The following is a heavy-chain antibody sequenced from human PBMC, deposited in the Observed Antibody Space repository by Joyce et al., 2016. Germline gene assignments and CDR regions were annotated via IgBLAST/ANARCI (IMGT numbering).Heavy chain of an antibody. V-gene: IGHV4-59*01. Sequence: QVLLQESGPGLVKPSETLSLTCTVSGGSFANYYWSWIRQPPGKGLEWIASTFSSGTSNYNPALKSRVAISLDASKYQVSLRLSSVTAADTAVYYCARMIGIDMGGTLFNWFAPWGQGSLVTVSS. CDR1: GGSFANYY. CDR2: TFSSGTS. J-gene: IGHJ5*02. D-gene: IGHD1-26*01. CDR3: ARMIGIDMGGTLFNWFAP.